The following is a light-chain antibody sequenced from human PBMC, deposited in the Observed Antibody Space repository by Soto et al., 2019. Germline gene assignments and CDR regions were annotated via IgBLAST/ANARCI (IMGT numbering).Light chain of an antibody. CDR3: QQHNNWPPWT. CDR1: QSVSNN. CDR2: DAS. J-gene: IGKJ1*01. V-gene: IGKV3-15*01. Sequence: ILMTQSPATLSVSPGERATLSCRASQSVSNNLAWYQQKRGQAPRLLIYDASTRATGIPARFSGSGYGTEFTLTISSLQSEDFAVYYCQQHNNWPPWTFGQGTKVEIK.